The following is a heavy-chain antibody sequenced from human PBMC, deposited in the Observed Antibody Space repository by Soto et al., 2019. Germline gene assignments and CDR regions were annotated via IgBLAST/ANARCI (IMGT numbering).Heavy chain of an antibody. CDR1: GFTFSSYW. Sequence: GGSLRLSCAASGFTFSSYWMHWVRQAPGKGLVWVSRINSDGSSTNYADFVKGRFTISRDNAKNTLYLQMNSLRVEDTAVYYCSRVGGSTWHWGQGTLVTVSS. D-gene: IGHD1-26*01. CDR2: INSDGSST. CDR3: SRVGGSTWH. V-gene: IGHV3-74*01. J-gene: IGHJ4*02.